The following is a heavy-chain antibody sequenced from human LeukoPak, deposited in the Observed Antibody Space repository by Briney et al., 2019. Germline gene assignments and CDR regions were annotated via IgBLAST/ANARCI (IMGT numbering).Heavy chain of an antibody. CDR2: IYPGDSDT. V-gene: IGHV5-51*01. J-gene: IGHJ5*02. D-gene: IGHD6-19*01. CDR3: ARQAYSSGWYP. Sequence: GESLKISCKGSGYSFTSYWIGWVRQMPGKGLEWTGIIYPGDSDTRYSPSFQGQVTVSADKSISTAYLQWSSLKASDTAMYYCARQAYSSGWYPWGQGTLVTVSS. CDR1: GYSFTSYW.